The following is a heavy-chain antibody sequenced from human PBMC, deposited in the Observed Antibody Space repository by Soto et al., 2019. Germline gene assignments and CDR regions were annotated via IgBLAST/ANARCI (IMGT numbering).Heavy chain of an antibody. Sequence: GASVKVSCKASGCTFSIYAISWVRQAPGQGLEWMGGIIPIFGTANYAQKFQGRVTITADESTSTAYMELSRRRSEDTAVYYCARGYSSGWYALYWGQGTLVTVSS. CDR2: IIPIFGTA. D-gene: IGHD6-19*01. V-gene: IGHV1-69*13. J-gene: IGHJ4*02. CDR1: GCTFSIYA. CDR3: ARGYSSGWYALY.